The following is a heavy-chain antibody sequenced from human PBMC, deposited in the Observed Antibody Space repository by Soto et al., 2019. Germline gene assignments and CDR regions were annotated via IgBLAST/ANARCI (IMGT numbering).Heavy chain of an antibody. D-gene: IGHD3-9*01. CDR1: GGTFSSHT. J-gene: IGHJ5*02. Sequence: ASVKVSCKACGGTFSSHTISWVRQAPGEGHEWMGRIIPILGIANYAQKFQGRVTITADKSTGTAYMELSSRRSEDTAVDYCGIVDIYFILTRYFRGSFVPSGQGTLVTVSS. CDR3: GIVDIYFILTRYFRGSFVP. CDR2: IIPILGIA. V-gene: IGHV1-69*02.